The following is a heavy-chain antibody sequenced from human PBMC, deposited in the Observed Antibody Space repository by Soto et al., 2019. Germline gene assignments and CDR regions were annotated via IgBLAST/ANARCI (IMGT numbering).Heavy chain of an antibody. CDR3: ARGVDTAKAGY. Sequence: VQLVESGGGLIQPGGSLRLSCAASGFTVSSNHMTWVRQAPGRGPEWVSTIYPGGDTFYAYSVRGRFTISRDNSKNMLYLQMNSLRGDDTAVYYCARGVDTAKAGYWGQGTLVTVSS. V-gene: IGHV3-53*01. J-gene: IGHJ4*02. D-gene: IGHD5-18*01. CDR1: GFTVSSNH. CDR2: IYPGGDT.